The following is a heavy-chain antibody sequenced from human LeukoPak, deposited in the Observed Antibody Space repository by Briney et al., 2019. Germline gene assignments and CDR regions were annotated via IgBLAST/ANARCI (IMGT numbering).Heavy chain of an antibody. Sequence: PSETLSLTCTVSGGSISSYYWSWIRQPAGKGLEWIGRIYTSGSTNYNPSLKSRATMSVDTSKNQFSLKLSSVTAADTAVYYCARTNGVTPNAGGYYYGMDVWGKGTTVTVSS. J-gene: IGHJ6*04. CDR2: IYTSGST. D-gene: IGHD7-27*01. V-gene: IGHV4-4*07. CDR1: GGSISSYY. CDR3: ARTNGVTPNAGGYYYGMDV.